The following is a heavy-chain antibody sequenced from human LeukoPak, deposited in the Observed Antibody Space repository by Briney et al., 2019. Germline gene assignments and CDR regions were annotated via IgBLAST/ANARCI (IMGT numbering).Heavy chain of an antibody. CDR1: GYTFTGYY. V-gene: IGHV1-2*02. D-gene: IGHD3-10*01. CDR2: INPNSDGT. Sequence: GASVKVSCKASGYTFTGYYMHWVRQAPGQGLEWMGWINPNSDGTNYAQKFQGRVTMTRDTSISTAYMELSRLRSDDTAVYYCARGGLWFGELLPYNWFDPWGQGTLVTVSS. CDR3: ARGGLWFGELLPYNWFDP. J-gene: IGHJ5*02.